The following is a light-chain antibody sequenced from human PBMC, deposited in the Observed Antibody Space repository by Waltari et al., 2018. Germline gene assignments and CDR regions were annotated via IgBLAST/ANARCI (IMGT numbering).Light chain of an antibody. CDR3: CSYAGSSTWV. J-gene: IGLJ3*02. Sequence: QSALTQPASVSGSPGQSITISCTGTSSDVGSYNLVSWYQQHPGKAPKLMIYEGSKRPSGVSNRFYGSKSGNTASLTISGLQAEEEADYYCCSYAGSSTWVFGGGTKLTVL. V-gene: IGLV2-23*01. CDR1: SSDVGSYNL. CDR2: EGS.